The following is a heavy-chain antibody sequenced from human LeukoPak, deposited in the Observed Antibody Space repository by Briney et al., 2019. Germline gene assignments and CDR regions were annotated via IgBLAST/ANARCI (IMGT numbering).Heavy chain of an antibody. J-gene: IGHJ4*02. CDR3: TRSPRVTRIDY. CDR1: GFTFGDYA. V-gene: IGHV3-49*03. Sequence: PGRSLRLSCTVSGFTFGDYAMSWFRQAPGKGLEWVGFIKSKAYGGTTEYAASVKGRFTISRDDSKSIVYLQMNSLKTEDTAMYYCTRSPRVTRIDYWGQGTLDTVSS. CDR2: IKSKAYGGTT. D-gene: IGHD2-21*02.